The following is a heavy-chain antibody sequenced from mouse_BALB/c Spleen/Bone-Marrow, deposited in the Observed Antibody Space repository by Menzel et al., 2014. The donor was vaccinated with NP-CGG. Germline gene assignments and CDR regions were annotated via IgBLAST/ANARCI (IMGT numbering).Heavy chain of an antibody. CDR3: ARPGYYGYFDY. CDR2: INPDSSTI. D-gene: IGHD2-3*01. J-gene: IGHJ2*02. CDR1: GFDFSRYW. Sequence: EVKLMEPGGGLVQPGGSLKLSCAASGFDFSRYWMSWVRQAPGKGLEWIGEINPDSSTINYTPSLKDKFIISRDNAKNTLYLQMSKMRSEDTALYYCARPGYYGYFDYWGQGTSLTVSS. V-gene: IGHV4-1*02.